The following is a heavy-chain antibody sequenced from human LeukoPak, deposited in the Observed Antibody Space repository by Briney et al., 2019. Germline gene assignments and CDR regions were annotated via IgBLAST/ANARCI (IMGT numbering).Heavy chain of an antibody. D-gene: IGHD6-13*01. V-gene: IGHV7-4-1*02. CDR1: GDTFTSYA. CDR3: AREWGSSWYANFDY. J-gene: IGHJ4*02. CDR2: INTNTGNP. Sequence: GASVKVSCKASGDTFTSYAMNWVRQAPGQGLEWMGWINTNTGNPTYAQGFTGRFVFSLDTSVSTAYLQISSLKAEDTAVYYCAREWGSSWYANFDYWGQGTLVTVSS.